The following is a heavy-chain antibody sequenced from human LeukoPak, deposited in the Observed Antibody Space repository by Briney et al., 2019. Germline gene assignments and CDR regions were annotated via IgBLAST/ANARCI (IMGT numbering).Heavy chain of an antibody. CDR2: ISSSSSTI. CDR3: ARAGEYYDFWSGYYYFDY. V-gene: IGHV3-48*01. D-gene: IGHD3-3*01. J-gene: IGHJ4*02. CDR1: RFTFSSYS. Sequence: GGSLRLSCAASRFTFSSYSMNWVRQAPGKGLEWVSYISSSSSTIYYADSVKGRFTISRDNAKNSLYLQMNSLRAEDTAVYYCARAGEYYDFWSGYYYFDYWGQGTLVTVSS.